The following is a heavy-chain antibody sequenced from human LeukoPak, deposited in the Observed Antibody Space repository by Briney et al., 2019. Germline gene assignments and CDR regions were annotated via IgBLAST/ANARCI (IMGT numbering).Heavy chain of an antibody. Sequence: PSETLSLTCAVSGGSIGASINSPNWWSWVRQPPGKGLEWIGEIFHSGSTNYNPSLKSRVAMSVDKSKNQFSLNLTSVTAADTAVYFCARAPRAYCSTTGSCFQDYWGQGTLVTVSS. CDR1: GGSIGASINSPNW. CDR2: IFHSGST. J-gene: IGHJ4*02. D-gene: IGHD2-2*01. V-gene: IGHV4-4*02. CDR3: ARAPRAYCSTTGSCFQDY.